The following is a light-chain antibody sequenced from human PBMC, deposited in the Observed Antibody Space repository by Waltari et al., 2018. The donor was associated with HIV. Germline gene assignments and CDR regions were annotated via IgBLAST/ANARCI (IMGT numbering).Light chain of an antibody. CDR1: IPNIGNNY. J-gene: IGLJ2*01. V-gene: IGLV1-51*01. Sequence: QSVLTQPPSLSAAPGQKVTISCSGRIPNIGNNYVSWYQHLPGTAPKLLIYDNDQRASGIPDRFSASKSGTSASLGITGLQTGDEADYYCGTWDSSLSIGVFGGGTKLTVL. CDR3: GTWDSSLSIGV. CDR2: DND.